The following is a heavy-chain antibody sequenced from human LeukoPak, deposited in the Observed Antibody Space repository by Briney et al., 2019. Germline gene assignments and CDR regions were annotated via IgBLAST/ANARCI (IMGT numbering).Heavy chain of an antibody. V-gene: IGHV3-53*01. D-gene: IGHD6-6*01. CDR2: IYSGGST. CDR3: ARLSIAARPVAPGDYYMDV. Sequence: GGSLRLSCAASGFTVSSNYMSWVRQAPGKGLEWVLVIYSGGSTYYADSVKGRFTISRNNSKNTLYLQMNSLRAEDTAVYYCARLSIAARPVAPGDYYMDVWGKGTTVTVSS. J-gene: IGHJ6*03. CDR1: GFTVSSNY.